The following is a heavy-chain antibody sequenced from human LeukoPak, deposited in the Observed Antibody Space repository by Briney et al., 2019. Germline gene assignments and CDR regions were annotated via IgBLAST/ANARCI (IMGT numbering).Heavy chain of an antibody. CDR2: IIPILGIA. V-gene: IGHV1-69*04. CDR3: ARGSIAAARYYFDY. CDR1: GGTFSSYA. D-gene: IGHD6-13*01. Sequence: SVKVSCKASGGTFSSYAISWVRQAPGQGLEWMGRIIPILGIANYAQKFQGRVTITADKSTSTAYMELSSLRSEDTAVYYCARGSIAAARYYFDYWGQGTLVTVSS. J-gene: IGHJ4*02.